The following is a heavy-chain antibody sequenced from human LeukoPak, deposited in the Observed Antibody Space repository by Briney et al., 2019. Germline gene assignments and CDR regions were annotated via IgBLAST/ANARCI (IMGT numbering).Heavy chain of an antibody. J-gene: IGHJ4*02. D-gene: IGHD3-22*01. V-gene: IGHV3-20*01. CDR3: ARDRPPYYYDSSGFDY. CDR1: GFTFDDYG. CDR2: INWNGGST. Sequence: GGSLRLSCAASGFTFDDYGMSWVRQAPGKGLEWVSGINWNGGSTGYADSVKGRFTISRDNAKNSLYLQMNSLRAEDTALYHCARDRPPYYYDSSGFDYWGQGTLVTVSS.